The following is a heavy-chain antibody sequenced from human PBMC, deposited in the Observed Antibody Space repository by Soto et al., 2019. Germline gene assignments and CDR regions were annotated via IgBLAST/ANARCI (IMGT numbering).Heavy chain of an antibody. CDR1: GGSISSISYY. V-gene: IGHV4-39*01. CDR3: ARRRYDFWSGYYLYYYYGMDV. CDR2: IYYSGST. Sequence: PSETLSLISTVYGGSISSISYYWGWIRQPPGKGLEWIGSIYYSGSTYYNPSLKSRVTISVDTSKNQFSLKLSSVTAAGTAVYYCARRRYDFWSGYYLYYYYGMDVWGQGTTVTVSS. D-gene: IGHD3-3*01. J-gene: IGHJ6*02.